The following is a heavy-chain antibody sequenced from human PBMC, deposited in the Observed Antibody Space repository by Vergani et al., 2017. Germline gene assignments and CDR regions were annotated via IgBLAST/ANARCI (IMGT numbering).Heavy chain of an antibody. J-gene: IGHJ4*02. V-gene: IGHV3-23*01. CDR2: ISGSGGST. CDR1: GFTFSSYA. Sequence: EVQLLESGGGLVQPGGSLRLPCAASGFTFSSYAMSWVRQAPGKGLEWVSAISGSGGSTYYADSVKGRFTISRDNSKNTLYLQMNRLRAEDTAVYYCAKEGYCSSTSCYFADYWGQGTLVTVSS. D-gene: IGHD2-2*01. CDR3: AKEGYCSSTSCYFADY.